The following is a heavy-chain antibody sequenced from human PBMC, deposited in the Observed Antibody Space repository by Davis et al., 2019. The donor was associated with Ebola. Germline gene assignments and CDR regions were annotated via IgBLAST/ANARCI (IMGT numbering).Heavy chain of an antibody. CDR1: GGSISSYY. V-gene: IGHV4-59*01. J-gene: IGHJ6*02. CDR2: IYYSGST. CDR3: ARARIVVVPAAAVLRPYYYYGMDV. Sequence: SETLSLTCTVSGGSISSYYWSWIRQPPGKGLEWIGYIYYSGSTNYNPSLKSRVTISVDTSKNQFSLKLSSVTAADTAVYYCARARIVVVPAAAVLRPYYYYGMDVWGQGTTVTVSS. D-gene: IGHD2-2*01.